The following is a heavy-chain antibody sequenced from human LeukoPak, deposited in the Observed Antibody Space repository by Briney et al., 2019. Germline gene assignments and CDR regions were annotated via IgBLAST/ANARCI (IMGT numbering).Heavy chain of an antibody. J-gene: IGHJ4*02. CDR2: INSDGSST. V-gene: IGHV3-74*01. CDR1: GFTLSSYW. Sequence: LGGSLRLSCAASGFTLSSYWMHWVRQAPGRGLVWVSRINSDGSSTTYADSVKGRFTISRDNAENTLYLQMNSLRAEDTAVYFCARDGSGWSVDYWGQGILVTVSS. D-gene: IGHD6-19*01. CDR3: ARDGSGWSVDY.